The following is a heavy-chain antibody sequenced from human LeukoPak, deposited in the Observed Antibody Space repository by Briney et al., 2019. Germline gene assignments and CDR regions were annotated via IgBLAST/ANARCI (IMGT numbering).Heavy chain of an antibody. CDR3: ARDGYEAAEYYYDSSGYPDY. CDR1: GFTFSSYS. V-gene: IGHV3-21*01. Sequence: GGSLRLSCAASGFTFSSYSMNWVRQAPGKGLEWVSSISSSSSYIYYADSVKGRFTISRDNAKNSLYLQMNSLRAEDTAVYYCARDGYEAAEYYYDSSGYPDYWGQGTLVTVSS. CDR2: ISSSSSYI. J-gene: IGHJ4*02. D-gene: IGHD3-22*01.